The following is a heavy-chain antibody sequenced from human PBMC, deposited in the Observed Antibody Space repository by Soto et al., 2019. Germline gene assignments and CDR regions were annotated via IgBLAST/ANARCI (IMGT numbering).Heavy chain of an antibody. D-gene: IGHD4-4*01. J-gene: IGHJ6*02. CDR3: ATTPLTTVTNPYYYYGMDV. CDR1: GYTFTGYY. Sequence: ASVKVSCKASGYTFTGYYMHWVRQAPGQGLEWMGGFDPKDGETIYAQKFQGRVTMTEDTSTDTAHMELSSLRYEDTAVYYCATTPLTTVTNPYYYYGMDVWGQGTTVTVSS. CDR2: FDPKDGET. V-gene: IGHV1-24*01.